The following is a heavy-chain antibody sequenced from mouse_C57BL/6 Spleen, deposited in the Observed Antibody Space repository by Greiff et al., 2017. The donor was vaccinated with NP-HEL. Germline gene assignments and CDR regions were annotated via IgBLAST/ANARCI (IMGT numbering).Heavy chain of an antibody. V-gene: IGHV5-9-1*02. D-gene: IGHD1-1*01. CDR1: GFTFSSYA. J-gene: IGHJ4*01. CDR2: ISSGGDYI. CDR3: TREGGSGYYYAMDY. Sequence: EVKLVESGEGLVKPGGSLKLSCAASGFTFSSYAMSWVRQTPEKRLEWVAYISSGGDYIYYADTVKGRFTISRDNARNTLYLQMSSLKSEDTAMYYCTREGGSGYYYAMDYWGQGTSVTVSS.